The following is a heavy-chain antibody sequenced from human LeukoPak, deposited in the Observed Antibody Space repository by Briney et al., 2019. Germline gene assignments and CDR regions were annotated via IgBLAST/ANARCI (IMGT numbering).Heavy chain of an antibody. Sequence: SGGSLRLSCAASGFTFSSYTMSWVRQAPGKGLEWVSTISTTGVSTYYADSVKGRFTISRDNSKNTLYLQMNSQRAEDTAVYYCARDDIWGQGTLVTVSS. CDR1: GFTFSSYT. J-gene: IGHJ4*02. CDR3: ARDDI. D-gene: IGHD2-15*01. CDR2: ISTTGVST. V-gene: IGHV3-23*01.